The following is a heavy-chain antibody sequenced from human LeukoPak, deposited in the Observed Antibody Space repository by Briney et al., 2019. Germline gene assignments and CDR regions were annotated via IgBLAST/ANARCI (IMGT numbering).Heavy chain of an antibody. V-gene: IGHV4-38-2*02. D-gene: IGHD3-3*01. J-gene: IGHJ5*02. Sequence: PSETLSLTCTVSGYSISSGYCWGWIRQPPGKGLEWIGSIYHSGSTYYNPSLKSRVTISVDTSKNQFSLKLSSVTAADTAVYYCAREVGVLRFLEWLSEGFDPWGQGTLVTVSS. CDR1: GYSISSGYC. CDR3: AREVGVLRFLEWLSEGFDP. CDR2: IYHSGST.